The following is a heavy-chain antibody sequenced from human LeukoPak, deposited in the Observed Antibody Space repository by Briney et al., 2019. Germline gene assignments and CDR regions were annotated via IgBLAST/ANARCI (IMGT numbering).Heavy chain of an antibody. CDR2: FDPEDGET. D-gene: IGHD6-19*01. J-gene: IGHJ4*02. CDR1: GYTLTELS. Sequence: ASVKVSCKVSGYTLTELSMHSVRQAPGKGLEGMGGFDPEDGETIYAQKFQGRVTMTEDTSTDTAYMELSSLRSEDTAVYYCATEVAGSGFCDYWGQGTLVTVSS. CDR3: ATEVAGSGFCDY. V-gene: IGHV1-24*01.